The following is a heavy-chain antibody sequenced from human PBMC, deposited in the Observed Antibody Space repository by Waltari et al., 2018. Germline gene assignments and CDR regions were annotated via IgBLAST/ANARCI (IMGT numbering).Heavy chain of an antibody. D-gene: IGHD3-22*01. V-gene: IGHV1-24*01. CDR3: ATAARDSSGYSWTD. Sequence: QVQLVQSGAEVKKPGASVKVSCKVSGYTLTELSMHWVRQAPGKGLEWMGGFDPEDGETIDAQKFQGRVTMTEDTSTDTAYMELSRLISEDTAVYYCATAARDSSGYSWTDWGQGTLVTVSS. CDR2: FDPEDGET. J-gene: IGHJ4*02. CDR1: GYTLTELS.